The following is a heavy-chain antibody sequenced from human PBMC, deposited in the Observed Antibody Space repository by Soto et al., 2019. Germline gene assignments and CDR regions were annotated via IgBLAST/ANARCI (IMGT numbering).Heavy chain of an antibody. CDR2: IIPIFGTA. V-gene: IGHV1-69*13. J-gene: IGHJ6*02. CDR3: ARRGLIGVVPAAMDYYYGMDV. Sequence: SVKVSCKASGGTFSSYAISWVRQAPGQGLEWMGGIIPIFGTANYAQKFQGRVTITADESASTAYMELSSLRSGDTAVYYCARRGLIGVVPAAMDYYYGMDVWGQGTTVTVSS. D-gene: IGHD2-2*01. CDR1: GGTFSSYA.